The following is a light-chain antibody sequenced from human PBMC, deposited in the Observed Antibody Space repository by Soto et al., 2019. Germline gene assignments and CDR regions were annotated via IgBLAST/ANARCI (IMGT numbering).Light chain of an antibody. V-gene: IGLV1-51*02. Sequence: QSALTQPPSVSAAPGQKVTISCSGNSSNIGSNDVSWYQQLPGKAPKLLIYENSQRPSGIPDRFSGSKSGTSATLGITGLQTVDEADYYCGAWDSSLIALFGTGTKDTVL. CDR3: GAWDSSLIAL. CDR1: SSNIGSND. CDR2: ENS. J-gene: IGLJ1*01.